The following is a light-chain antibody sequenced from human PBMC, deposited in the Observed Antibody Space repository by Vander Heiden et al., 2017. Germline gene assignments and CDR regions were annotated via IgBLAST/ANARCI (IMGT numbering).Light chain of an antibody. J-gene: IGLJ2*01. CDR3: SSYRDSSTVV. Sequence: QSALTQPASVSGSPGQSITISCTGTNRDIDSYNFVSWYQQHPGRAPKLLIYEVTNRPSGVSNRFSGSKSGNTASLTVSGLQAEDEADYYCSSYRDSSTVVFGGGTKLTV. CDR1: NRDIDSYNF. CDR2: EVT. V-gene: IGLV2-14*03.